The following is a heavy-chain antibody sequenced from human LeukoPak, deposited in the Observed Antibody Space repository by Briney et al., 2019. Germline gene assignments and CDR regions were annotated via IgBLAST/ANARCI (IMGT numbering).Heavy chain of an antibody. CDR2: IRYDGSNK. CDR3: AKDVLSSYYFDY. V-gene: IGHV3-30*02. D-gene: IGHD3-16*01. CDR1: GFTFSSYG. J-gene: IGHJ4*02. Sequence: GGSLRLSCAASGFTFSSYGMHWVRQAPGKGLEWVAFIRYDGSNKYYADSVKGRFTISRDNSKNTLYLQMNSLRAEDTAVYYCAKDVLSSYYFDYWGQGTLVTVSS.